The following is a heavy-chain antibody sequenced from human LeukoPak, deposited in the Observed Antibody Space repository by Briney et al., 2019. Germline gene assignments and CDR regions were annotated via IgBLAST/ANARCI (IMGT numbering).Heavy chain of an antibody. CDR1: GGSISSGGYY. V-gene: IGHV4-31*03. Sequence: NPSQTLSLTCTVSGGSISSGGYYWSWIRQHPGKGLEWIGYIYYSGSTYYNPSLKSRVTISVDTSKNQFSLKLSSVTAADTAVYYCARAVVRGVLCDYWGQGTLVTVSS. CDR2: IYYSGST. CDR3: ARAVVRGVLCDY. J-gene: IGHJ4*02. D-gene: IGHD3-10*01.